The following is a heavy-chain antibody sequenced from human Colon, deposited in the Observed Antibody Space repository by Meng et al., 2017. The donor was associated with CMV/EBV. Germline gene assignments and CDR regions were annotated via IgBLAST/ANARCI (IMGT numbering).Heavy chain of an antibody. CDR3: ASRDY. Sequence: EVQLVESGGGLFQPGGSLRLSCEASGFTFSSKWMHWVRQGPGKGLVWVSRINTDGSTTYYADSVKGRFTISRDNAKNTLYLQMNSLRAEDTAVYYCASRDYWGQGTLVTVSS. J-gene: IGHJ4*02. V-gene: IGHV3-74*01. CDR1: GFTFSSKW. CDR2: INTDGSTT.